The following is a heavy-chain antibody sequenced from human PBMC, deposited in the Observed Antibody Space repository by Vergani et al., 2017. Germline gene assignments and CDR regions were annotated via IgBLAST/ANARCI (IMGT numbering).Heavy chain of an antibody. Sequence: QVQLVQSGAEVKKPGASVKVSCKASGYTFTSYYMHWVRQAPGQGLEWMGIINPTGGSTSYAQKFQGRVTMTRDTSTSTVYMELSSLRSEDTAVYYCTRNLEQTRNDFGDYWDAFDIGGEGRMVTVSS. J-gene: IGHJ3*02. CDR1: GYTFTSYY. CDR3: TRNLEQTRNDFGDYWDAFDI. V-gene: IGHV1-46*01. CDR2: INPTGGST. D-gene: IGHD4-17*01.